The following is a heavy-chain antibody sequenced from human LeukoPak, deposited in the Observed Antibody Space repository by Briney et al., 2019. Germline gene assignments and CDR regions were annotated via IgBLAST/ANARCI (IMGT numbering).Heavy chain of an antibody. J-gene: IGHJ4*02. Sequence: SETLSLTCTVSGGSISGSSSYWGWIRQPPGKGLEWIGTISYSGSTYYNPSLKSRVTISVATSTNQFSLKLSSVTAADTAVYFCARVRAVTPYSSACYALDYWGQGTLVTVSS. CDR1: GGSISGSSSY. D-gene: IGHD6-19*01. CDR2: ISYSGST. CDR3: ARVRAVTPYSSACYALDY. V-gene: IGHV4-39*01.